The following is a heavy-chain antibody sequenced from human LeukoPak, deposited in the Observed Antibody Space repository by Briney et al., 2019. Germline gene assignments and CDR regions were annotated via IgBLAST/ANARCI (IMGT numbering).Heavy chain of an antibody. CDR3: ARDGHRRYYYDSSGYYRGDY. CDR1: GGSFSGYY. V-gene: IGHV4-34*01. CDR2: INHSGST. Sequence: SETLSLTCAVYGGSFSGYYWSWIRQPPGKGLEWIGEINHSGSTNYNPSLKSRVTISVDTSKNQFSLKLSSVTAADTAVYYCARDGHRRYYYDSSGYYRGDYWGQGTLVTVSS. J-gene: IGHJ4*02. D-gene: IGHD3-22*01.